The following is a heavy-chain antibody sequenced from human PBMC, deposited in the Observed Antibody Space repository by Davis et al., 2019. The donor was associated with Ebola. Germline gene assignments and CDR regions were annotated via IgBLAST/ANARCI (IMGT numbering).Heavy chain of an antibody. J-gene: IGHJ6*02. V-gene: IGHV7-4-1*02. CDR3: ATEISSGSFWDYYYYGMDV. D-gene: IGHD3-22*01. Sequence: ASVKVSCKASGYTFTGYYMHWVRQAPGQGLEWMGWINTNTGNPTYARGFTGRFVFSLDTSVSTAYLQISSLKAEDTAVYYCATEISSGSFWDYYYYGMDVWGQGTTVTVSS. CDR1: GYTFTGYY. CDR2: INTNTGNP.